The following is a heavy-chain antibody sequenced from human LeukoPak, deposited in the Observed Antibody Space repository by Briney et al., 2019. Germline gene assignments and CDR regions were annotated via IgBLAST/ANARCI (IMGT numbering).Heavy chain of an antibody. Sequence: SVKVSCKASGGTFRSYAISWVRQAPGQGLEWMGRIIPIFGTANYAQKFQGRVTITTDESTSTAYMELSSLRSEDTAVYYCARVRRYSGSYYFDYWGQGTLVTVSS. J-gene: IGHJ4*02. CDR3: ARVRRYSGSYYFDY. CDR2: IIPIFGTA. V-gene: IGHV1-69*05. D-gene: IGHD1-26*01. CDR1: GGTFRSYA.